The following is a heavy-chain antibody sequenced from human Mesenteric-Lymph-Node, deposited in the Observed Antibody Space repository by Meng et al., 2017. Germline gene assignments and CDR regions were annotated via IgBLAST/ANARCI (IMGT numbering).Heavy chain of an antibody. CDR2: IVVGSGNT. D-gene: IGHD3-22*01. V-gene: IGHV1-58*01. CDR3: ATSKDNYYDSSGYANLDY. J-gene: IGHJ4*02. Sequence: SVKVSCKASGFTFTSSAVQWVRQARGQRLEWIGWIVVGSGNTNYAQKFQERVTITRDMSTSTAYMELSSLRSEDTAVYYCATSKDNYYDSSGYANLDYWGQGTLVTVSS. CDR1: GFTFTSSA.